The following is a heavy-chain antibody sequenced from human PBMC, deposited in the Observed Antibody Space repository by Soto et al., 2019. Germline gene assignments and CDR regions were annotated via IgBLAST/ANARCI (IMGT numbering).Heavy chain of an antibody. V-gene: IGHV1-69*13. CDR1: GGTSSSNA. J-gene: IGHJ6*02. CDR2: ITLIFGTA. Sequence: SVKVSCKASGGTSSSNAISWVRQAPGQGLEWMGGITLIFGTANYAQKFQGRVTITADESTTTAYMELSSLRSEDTAVYYCASSXVPAAIGFGYYYYGMDVWGQGTTVTVSS. D-gene: IGHD2-2*02. CDR3: ASSXVPAAIGFGYYYYGMDV.